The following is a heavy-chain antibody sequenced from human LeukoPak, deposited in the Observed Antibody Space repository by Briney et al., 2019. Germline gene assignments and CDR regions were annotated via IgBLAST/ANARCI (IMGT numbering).Heavy chain of an antibody. V-gene: IGHV1-8*02. CDR1: GGTFSSYA. CDR2: MNPNSGNT. CDR3: ARRTDCSSTSCYYYYYYMDV. Sequence: ASVKVSCKASGGTFSSYAISWVRQATGQGLEWMGWMNPNSGNTGYAQKFQGRVTMTRNTSISTAYMELSSLRSEDTAVYYCARRTDCSSTSCYYYYYYMDVWGKGTTVTISS. D-gene: IGHD2-2*01. J-gene: IGHJ6*03.